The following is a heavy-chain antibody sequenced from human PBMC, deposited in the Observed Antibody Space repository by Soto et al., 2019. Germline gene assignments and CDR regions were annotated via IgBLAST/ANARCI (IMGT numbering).Heavy chain of an antibody. V-gene: IGHV4-4*07. Sequence: SETLSLTFTVSGASISGFYWRWIRKSAGQGLEWIGRIYATGTTDYNPSLKSRVMMSVDTSKKQFSLKLRSVTAADTAVYYCVRDGTKTLRDWFDPWGQGISVTVSS. CDR3: VRDGTKTLRDWFDP. J-gene: IGHJ5*02. CDR2: IYATGTT. D-gene: IGHD1-1*01. CDR1: GASISGFY.